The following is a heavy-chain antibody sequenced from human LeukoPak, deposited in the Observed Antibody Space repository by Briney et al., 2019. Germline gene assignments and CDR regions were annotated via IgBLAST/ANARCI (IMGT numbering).Heavy chain of an antibody. D-gene: IGHD5-18*01. J-gene: IGHJ4*02. CDR2: ISASGGST. V-gene: IGHV3-23*01. Sequence: PGGSLRLSCAASGFTFSSYAMSWIRQAPGKGLEWVSAISASGGSTNYADSVKGRFTISRDNSKNTLYLQMNSPRAEDTAVYYCAKVDSGYSYGSVDYWGQGTLVSVSS. CDR3: AKVDSGYSYGSVDY. CDR1: GFTFSSYA.